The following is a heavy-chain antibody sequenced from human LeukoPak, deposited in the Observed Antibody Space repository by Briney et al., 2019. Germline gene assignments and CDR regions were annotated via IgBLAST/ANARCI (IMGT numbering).Heavy chain of an antibody. CDR3: AKDSRHLSSTRGGLKESRGGFSDY. V-gene: IGHV3-74*01. D-gene: IGHD6-13*01. CDR1: GFTFSSYW. J-gene: IGHJ4*02. Sequence: GSLRLSCAASGFTFSSYWMHWVRQAPGKGLVWVSRINSDGSSTSYADSVKGRFTISRDNSKNTLYLQMNSLRAEDTAVYYCAKDSRHLSSTRGGLKESRGGFSDYWGQGTLVTVSS. CDR2: INSDGSST.